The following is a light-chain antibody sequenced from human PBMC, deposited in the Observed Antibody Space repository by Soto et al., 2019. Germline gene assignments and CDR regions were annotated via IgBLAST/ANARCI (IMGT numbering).Light chain of an antibody. J-gene: IGKJ4*01. CDR2: TTS. CDR1: QGISSW. CDR3: QQSSSTPQT. Sequence: DIQMTQSPSSVSASVGDRVTITCRASQGISSWLAWYQQKPGTAPRLLIHTTSSLQSGVPARFSGSGSGTDFTLTISSLQPEDFATYYCQQSSSTPQTFGGGTKVDIK. V-gene: IGKV1-12*01.